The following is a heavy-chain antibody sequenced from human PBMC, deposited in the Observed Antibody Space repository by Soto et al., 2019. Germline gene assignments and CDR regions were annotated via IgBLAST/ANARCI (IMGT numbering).Heavy chain of an antibody. V-gene: IGHV4-31*03. CDR2: IYYSGST. CDR3: ASQSGGRYYYDSSGYYYSHAFDI. CDR1: GGSISSGGYY. J-gene: IGHJ3*02. Sequence: PSETLSLTCTVSGGSISSGGYYWSWIRQHPGKGLEWIGYIYYSGSTYYNPSLKSRVTISVDTSKNQFSLKLSAVTAADTAVYYCASQSGGRYYYDSSGYYYSHAFDIWGQGTMVTVSS. D-gene: IGHD3-22*01.